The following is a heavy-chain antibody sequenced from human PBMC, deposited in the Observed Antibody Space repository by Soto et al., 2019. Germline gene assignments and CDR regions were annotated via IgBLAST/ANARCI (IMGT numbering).Heavy chain of an antibody. Sequence: QVQLVQSGAEVKTPGSSVKVSCKASGGTFSSYSINWVRQAPGQGLEWMGRLIPMFGTTDYAQRFQGRVTFTADESKSTASMEVPNLTSEDTPVYYWARAVVLTFTRFYDMDVWGQGTTVTVSS. CDR1: GGTFSSYS. CDR3: ARAVVLTFTRFYDMDV. D-gene: IGHD3-9*01. J-gene: IGHJ6*02. CDR2: LIPMFGTT. V-gene: IGHV1-69*18.